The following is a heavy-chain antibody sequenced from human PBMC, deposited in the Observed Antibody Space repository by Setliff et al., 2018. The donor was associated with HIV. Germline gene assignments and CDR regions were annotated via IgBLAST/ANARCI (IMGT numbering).Heavy chain of an antibody. D-gene: IGHD6-13*01. CDR2: INHSGST. J-gene: IGHJ3*02. V-gene: IGHV4-34*01. CDR3: ARVIWYSGSWFAFDI. Sequence: SETLSLTCAVYGGSFSDYYWSWIRQPPGKGLEWIGEINHSGSTEYNSSLKSRVTISVETSKSQFSLKMISVTAADTAVYYCARVIWYSGSWFAFDIWGQGAMVTVSS. CDR1: GGSFSDYY.